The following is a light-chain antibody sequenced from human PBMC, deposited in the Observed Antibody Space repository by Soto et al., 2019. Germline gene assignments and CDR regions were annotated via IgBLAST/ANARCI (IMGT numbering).Light chain of an antibody. J-gene: IGKJ1*01. CDR2: GAS. CDR1: QNINRY. CDR3: QQYNSYSPT. V-gene: IGKV3D-15*01. Sequence: IVLTQSPATLSLSPGERATLPCRASQNINRYLAWYQQKPGQAPRLLIYGASNRATGIPDRFSGSGSGTEFTLTISSLQPDDFATYYCQQYNSYSPTFGQGTKVDIK.